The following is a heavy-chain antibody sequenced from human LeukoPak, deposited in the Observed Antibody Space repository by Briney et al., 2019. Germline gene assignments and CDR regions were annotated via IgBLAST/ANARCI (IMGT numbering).Heavy chain of an antibody. Sequence: ASVKVSCKASGYTFTSYYMHWVRQAPGQGLEWMGIINPSGGSTSYAQKFQGRVTMTRDMSTSTVYMELSSLRSEDTAVYHCARDGGSYYLDYWGQGTLVTVSS. D-gene: IGHD1-26*01. CDR3: ARDGGSYYLDY. V-gene: IGHV1-46*01. J-gene: IGHJ4*02. CDR2: INPSGGST. CDR1: GYTFTSYY.